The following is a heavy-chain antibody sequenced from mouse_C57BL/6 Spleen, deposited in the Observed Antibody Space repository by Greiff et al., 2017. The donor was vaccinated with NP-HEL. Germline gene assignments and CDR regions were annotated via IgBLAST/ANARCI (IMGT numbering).Heavy chain of an antibody. D-gene: IGHD1-1*01. CDR2: IDPSDSYT. J-gene: IGHJ2*01. CDR3: ARWGYYGSVDY. CDR1: GYTFTGYW. V-gene: IGHV1-69*01. Sequence: VQLQQPGAELVMPGASVKLSCKASGYTFTGYWMHWVKQRPGQGLEWIGEIDPSDSYTNYNQKFKGKSTLTVDKSSSTAYMQLSSLTSEDSAVYYCARWGYYGSVDYWGQGTTLTVSS.